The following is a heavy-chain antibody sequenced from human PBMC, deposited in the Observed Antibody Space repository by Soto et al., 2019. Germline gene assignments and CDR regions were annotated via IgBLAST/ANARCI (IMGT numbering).Heavy chain of an antibody. D-gene: IGHD2-21*02. Sequence: QVQLVESGGGVVQPGTSLGLSCAVSGFTFSPYTMHWVRQAPGKGLEWVAVISYDGTGKYYADSVKGRFTISRDNSKNTLYLQMNSLRPEDTSVYSCARGGGFCGGDCYKGGVDYWGQGTLVTVSS. J-gene: IGHJ4*02. CDR2: ISYDGTGK. CDR3: ARGGGFCGGDCYKGGVDY. CDR1: GFTFSPYT. V-gene: IGHV3-30*04.